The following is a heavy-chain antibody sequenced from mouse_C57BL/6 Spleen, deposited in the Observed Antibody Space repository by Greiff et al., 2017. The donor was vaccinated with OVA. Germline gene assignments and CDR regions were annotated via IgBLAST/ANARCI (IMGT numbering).Heavy chain of an antibody. CDR2: IYPGSGST. V-gene: IGHV1-55*01. Sequence: QVQLKQPGAELVKPGASVKMSCKASGYTFTSYWITWVKQRPGQGLEWIGDIYPGSGSTNYNEKFKSKATLTVDTSSSTAYMQLSSLTSEDSAVYYCARGTTVVSPAWFAYWGQGTLVTVSA. CDR3: ARGTTVVSPAWFAY. CDR1: GYTFTSYW. J-gene: IGHJ3*01. D-gene: IGHD1-1*01.